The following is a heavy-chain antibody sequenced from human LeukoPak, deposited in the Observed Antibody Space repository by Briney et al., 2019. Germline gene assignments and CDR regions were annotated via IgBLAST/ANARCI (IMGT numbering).Heavy chain of an antibody. D-gene: IGHD3-3*01. J-gene: IGHJ5*02. CDR3: AREGPYDFWSGYRAYNWFDP. Sequence: SETLSLTCTVSGGSISSSSYYWGWIRQPPGKGLEWIGSIYYSGSTYYNPSLKSRVTISVDTSKNQFSLKLSSVTAADTAVYYCAREGPYDFWSGYRAYNWFDPWGQGTLVTVSS. V-gene: IGHV4-39*07. CDR2: IYYSGST. CDR1: GGSISSSSYY.